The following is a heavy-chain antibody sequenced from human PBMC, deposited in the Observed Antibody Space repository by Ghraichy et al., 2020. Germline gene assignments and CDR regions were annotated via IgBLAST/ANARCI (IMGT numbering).Heavy chain of an antibody. CDR1: GFTFSNAW. J-gene: IGHJ6*03. V-gene: IGHV3-15*01. CDR2: IKSKTDGGTT. D-gene: IGHD6-13*01. Sequence: GGSLRLSCAASGFTFSNAWMSWVRQAPGKGLEWVGRIKSKTDGGTTDYAAPVKGRFTISRDDSKNTLYLQMNSLKTEDTAVYYCTTGRPAAWAWYYYYYMDVWGKGTTVTVSS. CDR3: TTGRPAAWAWYYYYYMDV.